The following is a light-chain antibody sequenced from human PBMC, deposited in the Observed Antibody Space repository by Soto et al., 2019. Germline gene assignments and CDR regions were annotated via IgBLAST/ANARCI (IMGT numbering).Light chain of an antibody. V-gene: IGKV1-39*01. J-gene: IGKJ2*01. CDR3: QQSYRSPYT. Sequence: IQLTQSPSSLSASVGDRVTVTCRASQSINIYLNWYQQKPGKAPTLLIYAASSLQSGVPSRFSGGGSRTDFTLTISSLQPEDVATYYCQQSYRSPYTFGQGTKLEI. CDR2: AAS. CDR1: QSINIY.